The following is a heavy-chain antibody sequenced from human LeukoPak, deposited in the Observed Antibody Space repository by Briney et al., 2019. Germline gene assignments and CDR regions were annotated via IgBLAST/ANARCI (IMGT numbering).Heavy chain of an antibody. CDR1: GGSIISSSYY. V-gene: IGHV4-39*01. J-gene: IGHJ4*02. CDR3: ATRAMVRGVIESYFDY. Sequence: PSETLSLTCTVSGGSIISSSYYWGWIRQPPGKGLEWIGSIDYRGSTYYNTSLTSRITISVDTSKNQFSLTLSSVTAADTAVYYCATRAMVRGVIESYFDYWGQGNLVTVSS. D-gene: IGHD3-10*01. CDR2: IDYRGST.